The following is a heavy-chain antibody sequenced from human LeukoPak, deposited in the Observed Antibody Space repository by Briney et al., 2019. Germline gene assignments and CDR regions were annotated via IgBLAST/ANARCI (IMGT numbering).Heavy chain of an antibody. CDR3: ARHNSPPTGFCSGTSCFMSGSQYFYMDV. V-gene: IGHV4-4*09. Sequence: PSETLSLTCTVSGGSISGYFWSWIRQPPGKGPEWIGYIYSTGTTNYSPSLSSRVTISVDTSKNQLSLNLRFVTATDTAVYHCARHNSPPTGFCSGTSCFMSGSQYFYMDVWGKGTSVTVS. D-gene: IGHD2-2*01. CDR2: IYSTGTT. CDR1: GGSISGYF. J-gene: IGHJ6*03.